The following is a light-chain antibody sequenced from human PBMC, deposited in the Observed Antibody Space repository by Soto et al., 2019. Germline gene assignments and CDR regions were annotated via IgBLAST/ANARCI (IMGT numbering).Light chain of an antibody. CDR2: GAS. CDR3: QQYNNWPFT. V-gene: IGKV3-15*01. J-gene: IGKJ5*01. Sequence: ELVMTQSPATLSVSPGERATLSCRASQSVSSTLAWYQQKPGQAPRLLIYGASTRATGIPARFSGSGSGTEFNLTISSLQSEDFAVYYCQQYNNWPFTFGQGTRLEIK. CDR1: QSVSST.